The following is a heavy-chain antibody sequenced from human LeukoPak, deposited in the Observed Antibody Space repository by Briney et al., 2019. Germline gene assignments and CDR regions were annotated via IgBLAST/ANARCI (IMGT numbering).Heavy chain of an antibody. CDR3: AGALCGGDCYGENWFDP. D-gene: IGHD2-21*02. CDR1: GGSISSSSYY. V-gene: IGHV4-39*01. CDR2: IYYSGST. Sequence: PSETLSLTCTVSGGSISSSSYYWGWIRQPPGKGLEWIGSIYYSGSTYYNLSLKSRVTISVDTSKNQFSLKLSSVTAADTAVYYCAGALCGGDCYGENWFDPWGQGTLVTVSS. J-gene: IGHJ5*02.